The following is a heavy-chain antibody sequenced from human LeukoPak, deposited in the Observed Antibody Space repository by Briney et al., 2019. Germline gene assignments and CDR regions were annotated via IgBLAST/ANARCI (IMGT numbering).Heavy chain of an antibody. J-gene: IGHJ4*02. CDR2: ISYDGSNK. CDR1: GFTFSSYG. Sequence: PGRSLRLSCAASGFTFSSYGMHWVRQAPGKGLEWVAVISYDGSNKYYADSVKGRFTISRDSSKNTLYLQMNSLRAEDTAVYYCAKVAGTPFDYWGQGTLVTVSS. D-gene: IGHD6-19*01. V-gene: IGHV3-30*18. CDR3: AKVAGTPFDY.